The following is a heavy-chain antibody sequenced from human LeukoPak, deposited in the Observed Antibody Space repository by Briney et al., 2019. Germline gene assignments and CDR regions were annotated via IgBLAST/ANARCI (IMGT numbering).Heavy chain of an antibody. V-gene: IGHV1-69*04. CDR1: GGTFSSYA. CDR3: STGYSSGWNRDY. Sequence: SVKVSCKASGGTFSSYAISWVRQAPGQGLEWMGRIIPILGIANYAQKFQGRVTITADKSTSTAYMELSSLRSEDTAVYYCSTGYSSGWNRDYWGQGTLVTVSS. D-gene: IGHD6-25*01. J-gene: IGHJ4*02. CDR2: IIPILGIA.